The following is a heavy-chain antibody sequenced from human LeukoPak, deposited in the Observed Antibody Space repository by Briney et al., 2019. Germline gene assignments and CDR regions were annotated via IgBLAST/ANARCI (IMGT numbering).Heavy chain of an antibody. CDR2: IWYDGSSK. J-gene: IGHJ3*02. Sequence: GGSLRLSCAASGFTFSHYGIHWVRQAPGKGLEWVAVIWYDGSSKYYADSVKGRFTISRDNSRNTLYLQMDSLRVEDTAVYYCARSRESFLEVADWIFHAFDIWGQGTMVSVPS. CDR1: GFTFSHYG. CDR3: ARSRESFLEVADWIFHAFDI. D-gene: IGHD6-19*01. V-gene: IGHV3-33*08.